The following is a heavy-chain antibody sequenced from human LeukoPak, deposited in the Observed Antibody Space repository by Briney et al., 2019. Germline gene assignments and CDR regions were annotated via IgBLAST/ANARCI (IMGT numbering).Heavy chain of an antibody. J-gene: IGHJ4*02. V-gene: IGHV3-30*18. D-gene: IGHD3-16*01. CDR1: GFTFSSYG. Sequence: PGGSLRLSCAASGFTFSSYGMHWVRQAPGKGLEWVAVISYDGSNKYYADSVKGRFTISRDNSKNTLYLQMNSLRAEDTAVYYCANLQGGLSDYWGQGTLVTVSS. CDR2: ISYDGSNK. CDR3: ANLQGGLSDY.